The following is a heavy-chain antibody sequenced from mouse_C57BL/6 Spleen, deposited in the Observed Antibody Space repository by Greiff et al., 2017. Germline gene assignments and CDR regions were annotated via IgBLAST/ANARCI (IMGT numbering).Heavy chain of an antibody. Sequence: QVQLQQSGAELARPGASVKLSCKASGYTFTSYGISWVKQRTGQGLEWIGEIYPRSGNTYYNEKFKGKATLTADNSSSTAYMELRSLTSEDSAVYFCASSYYYGSSYKYFDVWGTGTTVTVSS. D-gene: IGHD1-1*01. J-gene: IGHJ1*03. CDR3: ASSYYYGSSYKYFDV. CDR1: GYTFTSYG. V-gene: IGHV1-81*01. CDR2: IYPRSGNT.